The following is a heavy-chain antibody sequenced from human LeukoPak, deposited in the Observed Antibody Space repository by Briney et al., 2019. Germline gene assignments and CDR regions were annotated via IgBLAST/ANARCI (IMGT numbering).Heavy chain of an antibody. CDR1: GYRFTTYW. D-gene: IGHD2-15*01. Sequence: GESLKISCKGSGYRFTTYWIAWVRQMPGKGLEWMGIVYSVDSDTEDSPSFQGQVTISVDKSLSTAYLQWSSLEASDTAMYYCARQGLSGGFDIWGQGTKVTVSS. CDR2: VYSVDSDT. V-gene: IGHV5-51*01. CDR3: ARQGLSGGFDI. J-gene: IGHJ3*02.